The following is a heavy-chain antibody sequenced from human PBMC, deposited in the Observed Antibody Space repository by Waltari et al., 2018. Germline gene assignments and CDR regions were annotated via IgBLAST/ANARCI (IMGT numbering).Heavy chain of an antibody. CDR3: ATVTLHCGGDCFLDY. CDR1: GYTLSASS. V-gene: IGHV1-24*01. CDR2: FDPEDGET. D-gene: IGHD2-21*02. Sequence: QVQLVQSGAEVKKPGASVKVPCKVSGYTLSASSMHWVLQAPGKGLEWMGGFDPEDGETNYAQKFQGRVTMTEDTSTDTAYMELSSLRSEDTAVYYCATVTLHCGGDCFLDYWGQGTLVTVSS. J-gene: IGHJ4*02.